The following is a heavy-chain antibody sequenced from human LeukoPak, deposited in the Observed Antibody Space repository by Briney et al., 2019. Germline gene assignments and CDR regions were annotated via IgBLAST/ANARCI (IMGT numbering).Heavy chain of an antibody. V-gene: IGHV1-46*01. CDR2: INPSGGST. D-gene: IGHD3-22*01. CDR3: ARESFGDYYDSSGYPLFDY. Sequence: ASVKVSCKASGYTFTSYYMHWVRQAPGQGLEWMGIINPSGGSTSYAQKFQGRVTMTRDTYTRTVYMELSSLRSEDTAVYYCARESFGDYYDSSGYPLFDYWGQGTLVTVSS. CDR1: GYTFTSYY. J-gene: IGHJ4*02.